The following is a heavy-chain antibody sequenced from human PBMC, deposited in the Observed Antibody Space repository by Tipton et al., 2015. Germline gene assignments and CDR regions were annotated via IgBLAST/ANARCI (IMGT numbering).Heavy chain of an antibody. V-gene: IGHV4-61*02. Sequence: TLSLTCTVSGGSISSETYYWTWIRQPAGKGLEWVGRVFTGGSTNYNPSLESRVAFSADTSKNQFSLRLTSVTAADTAVYYCAREFLDSKIDSWGQGTLVTVSS. CDR1: GGSISSETYY. D-gene: IGHD3-9*01. CDR2: VFTGGST. J-gene: IGHJ4*02. CDR3: AREFLDSKIDS.